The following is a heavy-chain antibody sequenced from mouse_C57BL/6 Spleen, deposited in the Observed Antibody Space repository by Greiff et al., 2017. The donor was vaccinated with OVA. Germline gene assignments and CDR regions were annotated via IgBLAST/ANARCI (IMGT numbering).Heavy chain of an antibody. CDR2: IWSGGST. Sequence: VKLVESGPGLVQPSQSLSITCTVSGFSLTSYGVHWDRQSPGKGLEWLGVIWSGGSTDYNAAFISRLSISKDNSKSQVFFKMNSLQADDTAIYYCARNTVYDPYAMDYWGQGTSVTVSS. CDR1: GFSLTSYG. J-gene: IGHJ4*01. V-gene: IGHV2-2*01. CDR3: ARNTVYDPYAMDY. D-gene: IGHD2-12*01.